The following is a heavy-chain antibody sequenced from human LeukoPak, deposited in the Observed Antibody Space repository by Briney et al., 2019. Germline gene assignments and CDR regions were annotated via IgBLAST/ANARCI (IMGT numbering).Heavy chain of an antibody. CDR2: ISKDGSTQ. J-gene: IGHJ5*02. Sequence: GGSLRLSCAASGFTFSSYSMNWVRQAPGKGLEWVALISKDGSTQYYADSVKGRFTISRDSSKSTLYLQINSLRPEDTAVYYCARDSTVVPVHWFDPWGQGTLVTVSA. CDR3: ARDSTVVPVHWFDP. D-gene: IGHD4-11*01. CDR1: GFTFSSYS. V-gene: IGHV3-30*03.